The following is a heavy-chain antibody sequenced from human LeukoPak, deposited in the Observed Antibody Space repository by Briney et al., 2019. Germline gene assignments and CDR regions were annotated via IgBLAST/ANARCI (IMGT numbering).Heavy chain of an antibody. D-gene: IGHD5-24*01. CDR3: ARVRDGYTLAFDY. CDR1: GYTFTGYY. J-gene: IGHJ4*02. CDR2: INPNSGGT. Sequence: GASVKVSCKASGYTFTGYYMHWVRQAPGQGLEWMGWINPNSGGTNYAQKFQGRVTMTRDTSISTAYMELSRLRSDDTAVYYCARVRDGYTLAFDYWGQGTLVTVSS. V-gene: IGHV1-2*02.